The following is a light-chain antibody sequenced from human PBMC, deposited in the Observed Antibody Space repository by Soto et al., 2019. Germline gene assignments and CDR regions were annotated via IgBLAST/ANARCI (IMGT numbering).Light chain of an antibody. Sequence: DVQMTQSPSTLSASVGDRVTITCRASQSVTSWLDWYQQKPGKAPKVLIYDASTLESGVPSRFSGSGSGTEFTLTISRLHPDDFATCYCHHYNSYPATLGQGTKGAIK. J-gene: IGKJ1*01. V-gene: IGKV1-5*01. CDR1: QSVTSW. CDR3: HHYNSYPAT. CDR2: DAS.